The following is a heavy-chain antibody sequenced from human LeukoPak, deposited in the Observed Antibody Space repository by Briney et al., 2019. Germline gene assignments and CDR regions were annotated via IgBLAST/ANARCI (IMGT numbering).Heavy chain of an antibody. J-gene: IGHJ6*02. V-gene: IGHV3-53*01. Sequence: GGSLRLSCAASGFTVSSNYMSWVRQAPGKWLEWVSVIYSGGSTYYADSVKGRFTVSRDNSKNTLYLQMNRLRAEDTAVYYCARESYGDYPTDYYGMDVWGQGTTVTVSS. CDR3: ARESYGDYPTDYYGMDV. CDR1: GFTVSSNY. CDR2: IYSGGST. D-gene: IGHD4-17*01.